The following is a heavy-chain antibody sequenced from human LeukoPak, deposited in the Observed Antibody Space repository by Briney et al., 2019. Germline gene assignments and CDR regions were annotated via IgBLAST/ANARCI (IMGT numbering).Heavy chain of an antibody. CDR1: GGSISSYY. CDR3: ARGGTYYYDSSGPPFDY. CDR2: IYYSGST. D-gene: IGHD3-22*01. V-gene: IGHV4-59*01. J-gene: IGHJ4*02. Sequence: SETLSLTCTVSGGSISSYYWSWIRQPPGKGLEWIGYIYYSGSTNYNPSLKSRVTISVDTSKNQFSLKLSSVTAADTAVYYCARGGTYYYDSSGPPFDYWGQGTLVTVSS.